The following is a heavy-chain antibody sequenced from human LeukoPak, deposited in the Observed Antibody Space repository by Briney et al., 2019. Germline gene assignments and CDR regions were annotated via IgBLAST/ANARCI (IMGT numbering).Heavy chain of an antibody. CDR3: ARDSVEWYIFNY. V-gene: IGHV3-74*01. CDR2: TNRDGSST. CDR1: GFTFSSYW. D-gene: IGHD3-3*01. J-gene: IGHJ4*02. Sequence: GGSLRLSCAASGFTFSSYWMHWVRQAPGKGPVWVARTNRDGSSTAYADSVKGRFTISKDNAKNTLYLLMNSLRAEDTAVYYCARDSVEWYIFNYWGQGTLVTVSS.